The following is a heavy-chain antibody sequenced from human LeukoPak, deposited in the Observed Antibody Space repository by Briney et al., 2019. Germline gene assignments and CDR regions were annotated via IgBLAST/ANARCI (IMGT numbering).Heavy chain of an antibody. D-gene: IGHD2/OR15-2a*01. Sequence: GGSLRLSCAASGFTFSSYWMSWVRQAPGKGLEWVANIKQDGSEKYYVDSVKGRFTISRDNAKNSLYLQMNSLRAEDTAVYYCARYMGIGSSSFDYWGQGTLVTVSS. CDR1: GFTFSSYW. CDR2: IKQDGSEK. CDR3: ARYMGIGSSSFDY. J-gene: IGHJ4*02. V-gene: IGHV3-7*03.